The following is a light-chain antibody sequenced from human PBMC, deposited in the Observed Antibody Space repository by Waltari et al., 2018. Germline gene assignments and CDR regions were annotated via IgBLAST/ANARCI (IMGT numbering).Light chain of an antibody. Sequence: IQMTQSPSALSASVGDRVTISCRASQYIYSNLAWYQQKPGKAPRLLLYAASSLQRGIPPRFSGSRSGTDFTLTISSLQPEDSAAYFCQHYYDNPPTFGQGTKVEIK. CDR2: AAS. V-gene: IGKV1-6*01. J-gene: IGKJ1*01. CDR1: QYIYSN. CDR3: QHYYDNPPT.